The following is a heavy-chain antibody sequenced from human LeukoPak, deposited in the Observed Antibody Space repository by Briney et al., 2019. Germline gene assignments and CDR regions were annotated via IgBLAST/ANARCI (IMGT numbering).Heavy chain of an antibody. CDR3: ARKLRLYNWFDP. Sequence: SETLSLTCAVYGGSFSGYYWSWIRQPPGKGLEWIGEINHSGSTNYNPSLKSRVTISVDTSKTQFSLKLSSVTAADTAVYYCARKLRLYNWFDPWGQGNLVTVSS. CDR2: INHSGST. J-gene: IGHJ5*02. CDR1: GGSFSGYY. D-gene: IGHD3-3*01. V-gene: IGHV4-34*01.